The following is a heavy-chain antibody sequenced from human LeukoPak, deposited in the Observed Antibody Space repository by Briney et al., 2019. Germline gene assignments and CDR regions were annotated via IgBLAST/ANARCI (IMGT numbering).Heavy chain of an antibody. J-gene: IGHJ4*02. Sequence: GGSLRLSCAASGFTFNTDAMSWVRQAPGKGLEWVSALSPSGTSTYYADSVKGRFSISRDNSKNTLYLQMNSLRAEDTAVYYCAKESIVATIRLGYFDYWGQGTLVTVSS. CDR2: LSPSGTST. CDR3: AKESIVATIRLGYFDY. CDR1: GFTFNTDA. D-gene: IGHD5-12*01. V-gene: IGHV3-23*01.